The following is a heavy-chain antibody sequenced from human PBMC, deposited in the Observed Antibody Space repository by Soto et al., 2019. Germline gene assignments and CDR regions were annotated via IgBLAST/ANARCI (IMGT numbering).Heavy chain of an antibody. CDR1: SGSISSSNW. V-gene: IGHV4-4*02. J-gene: IGHJ4*02. Sequence: PSETLSLTCAVSSGSISSSNWWSWVRQPPGKGLEWIGEIYHSGSTNYNPSLKSRVTISVDKSKNQFSLKLSSVTAADTAVYYCARDGADGYSSGWYTYWGQGTLVTVSS. D-gene: IGHD6-19*01. CDR2: IYHSGST. CDR3: ARDGADGYSSGWYTY.